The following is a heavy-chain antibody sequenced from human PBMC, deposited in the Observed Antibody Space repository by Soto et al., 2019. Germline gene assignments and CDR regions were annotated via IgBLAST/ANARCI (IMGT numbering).Heavy chain of an antibody. J-gene: IGHJ4*02. D-gene: IGHD6-13*01. V-gene: IGHV3-33*01. Sequence: QVQLVESGGGVVQPGRSLRLSCAASGFTFSSYGMHWVRQAPGKGLEWVAVIWYDGSNKYYADSVKGRFTISRDNSKNTLYLQMNSLRAEDTAVYYCVRSVAAAGTSYFDYWGQGTLVTVSS. CDR3: VRSVAAAGTSYFDY. CDR1: GFTFSSYG. CDR2: IWYDGSNK.